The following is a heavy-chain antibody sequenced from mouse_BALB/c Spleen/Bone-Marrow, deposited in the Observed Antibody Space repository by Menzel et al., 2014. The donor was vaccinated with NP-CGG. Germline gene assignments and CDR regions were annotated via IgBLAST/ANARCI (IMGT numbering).Heavy chain of an antibody. CDR2: VNPRSGYA. CDR1: GYTFTDYT. V-gene: IGHV1-4*01. J-gene: IGHJ2*01. Sequence: QVQLQQPGAELASPGASVKMSCKASGYTFTDYTIQWVKQRPGQGLEWIGYVNPRSGYANYNQKFKDKATLTADKSSSTAFMQLISLTSEDSAVYYCARPKGFALDYWGQGTALTVSS. CDR3: ARPKGFALDY.